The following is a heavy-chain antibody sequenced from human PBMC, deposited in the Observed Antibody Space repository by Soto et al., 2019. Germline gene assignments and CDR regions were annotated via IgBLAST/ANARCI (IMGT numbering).Heavy chain of an antibody. V-gene: IGHV4-59*01. Sequence: PSETLSLTCTVSGGSIGSYYWSWIRQPPGKGLEWIGYIYYSGSTNYNPSLKSRVTISVDTSKNQFSLKLSSVTAADTAVYCCARYGYYYYYMDVWGKGTTVTVSS. CDR1: GGSIGSYY. CDR2: IYYSGST. D-gene: IGHD4-17*01. CDR3: ARYGYYYYYMDV. J-gene: IGHJ6*03.